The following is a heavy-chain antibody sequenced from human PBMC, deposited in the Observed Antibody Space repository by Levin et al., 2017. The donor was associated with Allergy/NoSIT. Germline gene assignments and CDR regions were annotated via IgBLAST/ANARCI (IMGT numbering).Heavy chain of an antibody. Sequence: RAGGSLRLSCAASGFSFSTSPMTWIRQAPGRGLEWVSRISDTGGTTYYAPSFKGRFSISRDNSKNTVYLQMNSLRADDTAVYFCARDGKSRYYGMDVWGQGTTVTVSS. CDR3: ARDGKSRYYGMDV. D-gene: IGHD1-14*01. CDR2: ISDTGGTT. V-gene: IGHV3-23*01. CDR1: GFSFSTSP. J-gene: IGHJ6*02.